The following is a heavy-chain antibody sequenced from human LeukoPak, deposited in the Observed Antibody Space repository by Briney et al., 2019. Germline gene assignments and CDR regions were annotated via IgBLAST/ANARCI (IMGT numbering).Heavy chain of an antibody. J-gene: IGHJ5*02. D-gene: IGHD6-13*01. CDR1: GYTFTSYY. CDR3: AREGIAAAGTTRANWFDP. V-gene: IGHV1-46*01. CDR2: INPSGGST. Sequence: ASVKVSCKASGYTFTSYYMHWVRQAPGQGLEWMGIINPSGGSTSYAQKFQGRVTMTRDTSTSTVYMELSSLRSEDTAVYYCAREGIAAAGTTRANWFDPWGQGTLVTVSS.